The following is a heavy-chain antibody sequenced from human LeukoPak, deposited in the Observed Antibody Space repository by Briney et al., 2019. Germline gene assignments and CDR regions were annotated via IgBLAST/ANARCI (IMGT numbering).Heavy chain of an antibody. CDR1: RGTFSNYA. J-gene: IGHJ5*02. D-gene: IGHD2-2*02. CDR3: ARDRPGRYCSSNSCYTASPFDP. CDR2: IIPKFGTA. V-gene: IGHV1-69*13. Sequence: SVKVSCKASRGTFSNYAISWVRQAPGQGLEWMGGIIPKFGTAIYAQKFQGRVTITEDESTSTAYMELSSLRSEDTAVYYCARDRPGRYCSSNSCYTASPFDPWGQGTLVTVSS.